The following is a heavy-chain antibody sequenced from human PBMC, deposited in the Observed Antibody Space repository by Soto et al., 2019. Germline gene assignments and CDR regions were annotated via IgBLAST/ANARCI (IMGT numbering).Heavy chain of an antibody. CDR2: ISAYIGNT. Sequence: ASVKVSCKASGYTFTSYGISWVRQAPGQGLEWMGWISAYIGNTNYAQKLQGRVTITADASTSTAYMELSSLRSEDTAVYYCVTSRFLEWSPYYYGMDVWGQGTTVTVSS. CDR3: VTSRFLEWSPYYYGMDV. CDR1: GYTFTSYG. J-gene: IGHJ6*02. V-gene: IGHV1-18*01. D-gene: IGHD3-3*01.